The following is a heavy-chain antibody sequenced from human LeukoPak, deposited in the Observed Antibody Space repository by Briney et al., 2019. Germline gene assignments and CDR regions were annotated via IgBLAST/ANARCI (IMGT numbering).Heavy chain of an antibody. CDR2: IYYSGST. Sequence: PSETLSLTCTVSGVSISSRSHYWGWIRQPPGKGLEWIGHIYYSGSTYYSPSLESRITISVDTSKNQFSLKLSSVTAADTAVFYCARLGPDYYDDSGYYVDHWGQGSLVTVSS. D-gene: IGHD3-22*01. V-gene: IGHV4-39*01. CDR1: GVSISSRSHY. CDR3: ARLGPDYYDDSGYYVDH. J-gene: IGHJ5*02.